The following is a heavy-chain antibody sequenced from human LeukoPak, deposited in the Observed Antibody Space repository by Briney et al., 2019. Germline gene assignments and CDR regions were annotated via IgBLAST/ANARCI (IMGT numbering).Heavy chain of an antibody. V-gene: IGHV1-2*02. J-gene: IGHJ5*02. CDR1: GYTFTGYY. CDR2: INPNSGGT. D-gene: IGHD2-15*01. Sequence: GASVKVSCKASGYTFTGYYMHWVRQAPGQGLEWMGWINPNSGGTNYARKFQGRVTMTRDTSISTAYMELSRLRSDDTAVYYCARDSSGGNWFDPWGQGTLVTVSS. CDR3: ARDSSGGNWFDP.